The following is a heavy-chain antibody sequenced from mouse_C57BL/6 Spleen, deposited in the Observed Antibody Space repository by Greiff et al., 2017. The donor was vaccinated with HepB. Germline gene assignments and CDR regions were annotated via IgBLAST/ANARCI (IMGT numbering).Heavy chain of an antibody. V-gene: IGHV5-4*01. J-gene: IGHJ3*01. CDR3: ARDDYCGSSSFAY. Sequence: DVKLVESGGGLVKPGGSLKLSCAASGFTFSSYAMSWVRQTPEKRLEWVATISDGGSYTYYPDNVKGRFTISRDNAKNNLYLQMSHLKSEDTAMYYCARDDYCGSSSFAYWGQGTLVTVSA. D-gene: IGHD1-1*01. CDR1: GFTFSSYA. CDR2: ISDGGSYT.